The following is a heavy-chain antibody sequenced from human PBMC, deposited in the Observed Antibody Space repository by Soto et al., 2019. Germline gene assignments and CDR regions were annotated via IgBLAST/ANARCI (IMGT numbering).Heavy chain of an antibody. J-gene: IGHJ6*02. Sequence: TLSLTCTVSGGSISSYYWSWIRQPPGKALEWLALIDWDDDKYYSTSLKTRLTISKDTSKNQVVLTMTNMDPVDTATYYCARIRRYSSGWLGMDVWGQGTTVTVSS. D-gene: IGHD6-19*01. V-gene: IGHV2-70*18. CDR1: GGSISSYY. CDR3: ARIRRYSSGWLGMDV. CDR2: IDWDDDK.